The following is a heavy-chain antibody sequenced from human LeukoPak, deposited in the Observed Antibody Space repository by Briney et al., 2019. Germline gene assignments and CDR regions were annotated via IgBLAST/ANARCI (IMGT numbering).Heavy chain of an antibody. CDR1: GFTFNTYA. CDR2: IYSGGST. V-gene: IGHV3-66*01. CDR3: ARDSGEAFDY. Sequence: GGSLRLSCAASGFTFNTYAMSWVRQAPGKGLEWVSVIYSGGSTYYADSVKGRFTISRDNSKNTLYLQMNSLRAEDTAVYYCARDSGEAFDYWGQGTLVTVSS. D-gene: IGHD4-17*01. J-gene: IGHJ4*02.